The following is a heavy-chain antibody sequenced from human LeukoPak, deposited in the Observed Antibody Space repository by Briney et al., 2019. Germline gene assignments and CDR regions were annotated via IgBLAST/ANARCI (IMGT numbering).Heavy chain of an antibody. Sequence: ASVKVSCKASGYTFTSYYMYWVRQAPGQGLEWMEIINPSGGSTSYAQKFQGRVTMTRDTSTSTVYMELSSLRSEDTAVYYCARDTTSSSWSYGDFDHWGQGTLVTVSS. CDR3: ARDTTSSSWSYGDFDH. CDR2: INPSGGST. CDR1: GYTFTSYY. V-gene: IGHV1-46*01. J-gene: IGHJ4*02. D-gene: IGHD6-13*01.